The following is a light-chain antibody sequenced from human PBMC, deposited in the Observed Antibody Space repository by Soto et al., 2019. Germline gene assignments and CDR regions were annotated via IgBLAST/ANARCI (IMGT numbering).Light chain of an antibody. J-gene: IGLJ2*01. CDR3: CSYAGRYTLI. CDR1: SSDVGAYNF. Sequence: QSALTQPRSVSGSPGQSVTISCTGTSSDVGAYNFVSWYQQHPGKVPKLLIYDVTKRPSGVPDRFSGSRSGNTASLTISGLQAEDEADYFCCSYAGRYTLILGGGTKVTVL. CDR2: DVT. V-gene: IGLV2-11*01.